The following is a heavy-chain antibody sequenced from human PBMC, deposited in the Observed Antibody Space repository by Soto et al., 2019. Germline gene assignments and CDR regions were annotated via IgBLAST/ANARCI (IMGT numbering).Heavy chain of an antibody. CDR2: IIPILGIA. D-gene: IGHD1-26*01. CDR3: ARAVGIVGAAFDY. Sequence: QVQLVQSGAEVKKPGSSVKVSCKASGGTFSSYTISWVRQAPGQGLEWMGRIIPILGIANYAQKFQGRVTITADKSTSTAYMELSSLRSEDTAVYYCARAVGIVGAAFDYWGQGTLVTVSS. J-gene: IGHJ4*02. V-gene: IGHV1-69*02. CDR1: GGTFSSYT.